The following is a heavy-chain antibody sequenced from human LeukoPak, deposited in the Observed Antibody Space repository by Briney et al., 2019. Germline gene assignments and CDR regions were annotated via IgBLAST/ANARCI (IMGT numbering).Heavy chain of an antibody. CDR3: ARQPRPYSSIDY. Sequence: SETLSLTCTVSGGSISSYYWSWIRQPPGKGLEWIGYIYYSGSTNYNPSLKSRVTISVDTSKNQFSLKLSSVAAADTAVYYCARQPRPYSSIDYWGQGTLVTISS. CDR1: GGSISSYY. V-gene: IGHV4-59*08. CDR2: IYYSGST. D-gene: IGHD6-19*01. J-gene: IGHJ4*02.